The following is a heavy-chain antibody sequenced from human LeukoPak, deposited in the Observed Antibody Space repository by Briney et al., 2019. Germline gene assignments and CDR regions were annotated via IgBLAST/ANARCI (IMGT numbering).Heavy chain of an antibody. CDR1: GYTFTGYY. D-gene: IGHD2-2*02. V-gene: IGHV1-2*02. J-gene: IGHJ6*03. Sequence: GASVKVSCKASGYTFTGYYMHWVRQAPGQGLEWMGWINPNSGGTNYAQKFPGRVTMTRDTSISTAYTELSRLRSDDTAVYYCARDYSCSSTSCYTGGVYYYYMDVWGKGTTVTISS. CDR2: INPNSGGT. CDR3: ARDYSCSSTSCYTGGVYYYYMDV.